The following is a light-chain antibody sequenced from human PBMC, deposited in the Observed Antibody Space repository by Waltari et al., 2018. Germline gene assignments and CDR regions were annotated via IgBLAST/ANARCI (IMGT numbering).Light chain of an antibody. Sequence: SYVLSQSPSVSVAPGKTARITWGGEGVKRTSLHWYQQKPGQPPLLVIYDDTDRPSGIPERFSGSLSGSTATLTIRRVEAGDEADYYCQVWDSSSDPIFGGGTKLTVL. V-gene: IGLV3-21*03. CDR2: DDT. CDR1: GVKRTS. CDR3: QVWDSSSDPI. J-gene: IGLJ2*01.